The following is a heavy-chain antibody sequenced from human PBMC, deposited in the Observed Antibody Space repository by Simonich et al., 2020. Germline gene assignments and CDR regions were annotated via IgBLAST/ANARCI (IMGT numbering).Heavy chain of an antibody. Sequence: EVQLVESGGGLVKPGGSLRLSCAASGFTFSSYSMNWVRQAPGKWVEWVSSISSSSSYRYYADSVKGRFNSSRDNAKNSLYLQMNSLRAEDTAVYYCARKRFLEWFFDYWGQGTLVTVSS. CDR1: GFTFSSYS. V-gene: IGHV3-21*01. CDR3: ARKRFLEWFFDY. CDR2: ISSSSSYR. J-gene: IGHJ4*02. D-gene: IGHD3-3*01.